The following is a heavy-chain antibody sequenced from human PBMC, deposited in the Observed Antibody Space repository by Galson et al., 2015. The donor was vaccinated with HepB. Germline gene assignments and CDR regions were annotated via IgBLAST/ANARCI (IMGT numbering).Heavy chain of an antibody. CDR3: AKENGDIAAADYAEYFQH. CDR1: GGTFSSYA. V-gene: IGHV1-69*13. J-gene: IGHJ1*01. D-gene: IGHD6-13*01. Sequence: SVKVSCKASGGTFSSYAISWVRQAPGQGLEWMGGIIPIFGTANYAQKFQGRVTITADESTSTAYMELSSLRSEDTAVYYCAKENGDIAAADYAEYFQHWGQGTLVTVSS. CDR2: IIPIFGTA.